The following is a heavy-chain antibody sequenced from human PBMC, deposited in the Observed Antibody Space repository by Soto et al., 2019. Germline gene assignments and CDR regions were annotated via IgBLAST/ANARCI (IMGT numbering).Heavy chain of an antibody. D-gene: IGHD3-10*01. CDR1: GVSFNTYA. J-gene: IGHJ5*02. CDR2: ISSRGNT. V-gene: IGHV3-23*01. Sequence: EVQILESGGGLAQPGGSLRLSCVASGVSFNTYAMSWVRQVPWRWLGWVLTISSRGNTSDGDSGKGRFTISRDNSKNTVHLQMNSLRPDATAVYYCARRGGSGTYNIWFDPWGHGTMVTVAS. CDR3: ARRGGSGTYNIWFDP.